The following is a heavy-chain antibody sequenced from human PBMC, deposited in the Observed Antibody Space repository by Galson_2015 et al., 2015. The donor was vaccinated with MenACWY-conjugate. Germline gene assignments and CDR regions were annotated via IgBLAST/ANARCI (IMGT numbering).Heavy chain of an antibody. Sequence: SLRLSCAASGFTFNNYWMHWVRQPPGKGLEWTSYIKADGSFSNYADSVKGRFTISTDNAKNMVYLQMDGLGDEDTAVYFCARDNNWSFDSWGQGTLVTVSS. V-gene: IGHV3-74*01. CDR2: IKADGSFS. J-gene: IGHJ4*02. CDR1: GFTFNNYW. CDR3: ARDNNWSFDS. D-gene: IGHD1-1*01.